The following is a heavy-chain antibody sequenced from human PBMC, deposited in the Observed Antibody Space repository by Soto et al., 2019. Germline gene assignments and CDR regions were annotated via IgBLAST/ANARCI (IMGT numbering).Heavy chain of an antibody. CDR2: MYHTGST. Sequence: QVQLQESGPGLVQPSHTLSLTCTVSGDSISSGGYYWGWIRQHPGKGLEWITYMYHTGSTYYNPSHKSRVTISVDTSKIQFSLKLSSVTAADTAVYYCARGSTGWFDPWGQGTLVTVFS. CDR3: ARGSTGWFDP. J-gene: IGHJ5*02. CDR1: GDSISSGGYY. V-gene: IGHV4-31*03.